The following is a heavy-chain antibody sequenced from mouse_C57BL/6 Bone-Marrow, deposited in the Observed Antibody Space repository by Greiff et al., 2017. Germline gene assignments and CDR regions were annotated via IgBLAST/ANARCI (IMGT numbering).Heavy chain of an antibody. CDR1: GYTFTSYW. Sequence: QVQLQQPGAELVRPGTSVKLSCKASGYTFTSYWMHWVKQRPGQGLEWIGVIDPSDSYTNYNQKFKGKATLTVDTSSSKAYMQLSSLTSEDSAVYYCARKALFYYGYDEEFAYWGQGTLDTVSA. D-gene: IGHD2-2*01. CDR3: ARKALFYYGYDEEFAY. J-gene: IGHJ3*01. CDR2: IDPSDSYT. V-gene: IGHV1-59*01.